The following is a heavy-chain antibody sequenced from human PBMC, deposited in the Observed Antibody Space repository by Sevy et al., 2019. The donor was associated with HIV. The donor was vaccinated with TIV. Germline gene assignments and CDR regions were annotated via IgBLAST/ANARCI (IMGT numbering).Heavy chain of an antibody. J-gene: IGHJ6*02. D-gene: IGHD3-3*01. CDR3: ARGVVIRSYYYYGMDV. CDR2: IYDSGST. Sequence: SETLSLTCTVSGGSISSYYWSWIRQPPGKGLEWIGYIYDSGSTNYNPSLKSRVTISVDTSKNQFSLKLSSVTAADTAVYYCARGVVIRSYYYYGMDVWGQGTTVTVSS. V-gene: IGHV4-59*01. CDR1: GGSISSYY.